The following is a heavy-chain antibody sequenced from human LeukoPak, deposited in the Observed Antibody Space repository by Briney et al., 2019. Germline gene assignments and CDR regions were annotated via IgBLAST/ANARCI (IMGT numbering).Heavy chain of an antibody. Sequence: PSETLSLTCAVSGGSISSSNWWSWVRQPPGKGLEWIGEIYHSGSTNYNPSLKSRVTISVDKSKNQFSLKLSSVTAADTAVYYCARVAVRGVIVIPYDYWGQGTLVTVSS. CDR3: ARVAVRGVIVIPYDY. CDR2: IYHSGST. V-gene: IGHV4-4*02. D-gene: IGHD3-10*01. J-gene: IGHJ4*02. CDR1: GGSISSSNW.